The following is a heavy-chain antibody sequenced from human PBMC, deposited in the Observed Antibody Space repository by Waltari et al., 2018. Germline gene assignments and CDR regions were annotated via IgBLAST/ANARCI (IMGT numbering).Heavy chain of an antibody. CDR3: ARHVRYSSSNNWFDP. CDR2: IYHRGST. Sequence: QVQLQESGPGLVKPSETLSLTCAVSGYSISSCYYWGWIRQPPGKGREWIGSIYHRGSTYYNPSLRSRFTRAVDTAKNQFSLKLSSGTAADTAVYYCARHVRYSSSNNWFDPWGQGTLVTVSS. V-gene: IGHV4-38-2*01. CDR1: GYSISSCYY. D-gene: IGHD6-6*01. J-gene: IGHJ5*02.